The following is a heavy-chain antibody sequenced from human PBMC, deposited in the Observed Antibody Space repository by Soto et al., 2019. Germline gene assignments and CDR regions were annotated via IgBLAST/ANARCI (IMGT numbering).Heavy chain of an antibody. V-gene: IGHV6-1*01. J-gene: IGHJ6*02. Sequence: QTLSLTCAISGDSVSSNSAAWNWIMQSPSRGLEWLGRTYYRSKWYNDYEVSVKSRITINPDTPKNQSSLQLNSVTPEDTAVYYCSRGVYDSSGYYYYYYGMDVWGQGTTVTV. CDR1: GDSVSSNSAA. CDR3: SRGVYDSSGYYYYYYGMDV. CDR2: TYYRSKWYN. D-gene: IGHD3-22*01.